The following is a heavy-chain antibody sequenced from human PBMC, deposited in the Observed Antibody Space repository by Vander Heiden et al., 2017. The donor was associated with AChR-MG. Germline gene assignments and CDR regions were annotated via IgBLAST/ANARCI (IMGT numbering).Heavy chain of an antibody. V-gene: IGHV3-73*02. CDR3: TRQGLFNYYYYMDV. CDR2: IRSKANSYAT. J-gene: IGHJ6*03. CDR1: GFNFSGSA. Sequence: EVQLVESGGGLVQPGGSLKLPCAASGFNFSGSAMHWVRQASGKGLEWVGRIRSKANSYATAYAASVKGRFTISRDDSKNTAYLQMNSLKTEDTAVYYCTRQGLFNYYYYMDVWGKGTTVTVSS.